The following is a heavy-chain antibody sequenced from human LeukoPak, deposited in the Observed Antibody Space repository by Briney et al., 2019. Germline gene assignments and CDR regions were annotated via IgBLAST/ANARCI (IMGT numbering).Heavy chain of an antibody. V-gene: IGHV4-34*01. CDR1: GGSFSGYY. D-gene: IGHD5-12*01. Sequence: PSETLSLTCAVYGGSFSGYYWSWIRQPPGKGLEWIGEINHSGSTNYNPSLKSRVTISVDTSKNQFSLKLSSVTAADTAVYYCARASYSGYDSTEDDAFDIWGQGTMVTVSS. J-gene: IGHJ3*02. CDR3: ARASYSGYDSTEDDAFDI. CDR2: INHSGST.